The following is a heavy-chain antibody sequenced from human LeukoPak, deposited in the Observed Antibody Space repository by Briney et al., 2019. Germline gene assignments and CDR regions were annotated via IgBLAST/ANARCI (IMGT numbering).Heavy chain of an antibody. D-gene: IGHD3-22*01. CDR2: ISDNGGST. CDR3: AKDAGSPMIVPVIPDY. V-gene: IGHV3-23*01. Sequence: GGSLRLSCAASGFTFSSYAMSWVRQAPGKGLEWVSTISDNGGSTYYTDSVKGRFTISRDNSKNTLYLQMNSLRAEDTAVYYCAKDAGSPMIVPVIPDYWGQGTLVTVSS. J-gene: IGHJ4*02. CDR1: GFTFSSYA.